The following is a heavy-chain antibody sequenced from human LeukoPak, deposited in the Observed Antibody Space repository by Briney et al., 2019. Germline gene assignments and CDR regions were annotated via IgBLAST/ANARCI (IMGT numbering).Heavy chain of an antibody. Sequence: SSETLSLTCAVYGGSFSGYYWSWIRQPPGKGLEWIGEIDHSGSTNYNPSLKSRVTISVDTSKNQFSLKLSSVTAADTAVYYCARVIKYTGYFDWLLGPGVIDYWGQGTLVTVSS. CDR3: ARVIKYTGYFDWLLGPGVIDY. J-gene: IGHJ4*02. V-gene: IGHV4-34*01. D-gene: IGHD3-9*01. CDR1: GGSFSGYY. CDR2: IDHSGST.